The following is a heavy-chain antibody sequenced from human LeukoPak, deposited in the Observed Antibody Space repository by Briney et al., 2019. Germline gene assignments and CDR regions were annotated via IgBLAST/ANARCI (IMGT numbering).Heavy chain of an antibody. CDR3: ARDPVPAAARHFDY. CDR2: ISYDGSNK. CDR1: GFTFSSYD. J-gene: IGHJ4*02. Sequence: GRSLRLSCAASGFTFSSYDMHWVRQASGKGLEWVAVISYDGSNKYYADAVKGRFTISRDNSKNTLYLQMNSLRPEDTAVYYCARDPVPAAARHFDYWGQGTLVTVSS. D-gene: IGHD2-2*01. V-gene: IGHV3-30*03.